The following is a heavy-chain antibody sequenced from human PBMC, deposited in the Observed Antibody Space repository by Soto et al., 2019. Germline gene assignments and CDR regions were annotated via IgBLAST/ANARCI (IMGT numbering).Heavy chain of an antibody. CDR2: IRSNGGDP. D-gene: IGHD3-16*01. CDR3: ARDERSYGEPPFDF. CDR1: GFTFTGYY. Sequence: ASVKVSCKASGFTFTGYYIHWVRQAPGQGLEWMGWIRSNGGDPKYSQKFQDRVTMTRDTSMNTVYMELSRLRSDDTAVYYCARDERSYGEPPFDFWGQGTLVTVSS. J-gene: IGHJ4*02. V-gene: IGHV1-2*02.